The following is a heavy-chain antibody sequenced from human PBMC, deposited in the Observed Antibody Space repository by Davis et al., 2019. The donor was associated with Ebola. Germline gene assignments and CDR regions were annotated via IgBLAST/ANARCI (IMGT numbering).Heavy chain of an antibody. CDR2: IRHDGSQK. J-gene: IGHJ4*02. V-gene: IGHV3-30*02. CDR1: GFTFSSYG. Sequence: GGSLRLSCAASGFTFSSYGMHWVRQAPGKGLEWVAYIRHDGSQKFYEASVKGRVTISRDNSKNTLYLQMDSLRAEDTAVYYCEAVDVAGVFYWGQGTLVTVSS. CDR3: EAVDVAGVFY. D-gene: IGHD6-19*01.